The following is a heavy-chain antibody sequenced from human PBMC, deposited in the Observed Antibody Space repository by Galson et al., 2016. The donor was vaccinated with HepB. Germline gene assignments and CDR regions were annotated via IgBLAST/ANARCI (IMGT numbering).Heavy chain of an antibody. CDR1: GFTFSSYA. D-gene: IGHD4-17*01. J-gene: IGHJ4*02. Sequence: SLRLSCAASGFTFSSYAMSWVRQAPGKGLEWVSVISGSGASTYYADSVKGRFTISRDNFKNMLYLQMNSLRAEDTAVYYCAKGLTTVTTEVDYWGQGTLVTVSS. CDR3: AKGLTTVTTEVDY. V-gene: IGHV3-23*01. CDR2: ISGSGAST.